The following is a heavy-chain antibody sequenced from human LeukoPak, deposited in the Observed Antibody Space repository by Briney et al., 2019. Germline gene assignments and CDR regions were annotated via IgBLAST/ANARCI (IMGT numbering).Heavy chain of an antibody. CDR1: GFTSTDYY. Sequence: PGGSLRLSCAASGFTSTDYYMSWIRQAPGKGLEWVSYISNSGSPTNYAGSVKGRFTLSRDNAKNSLYLQMNSLRVEDTAVYYCARDSPVPAATQGYFDYWGQRTLVTVSS. V-gene: IGHV3-11*04. CDR2: ISNSGSPT. D-gene: IGHD2-2*01. J-gene: IGHJ4*02. CDR3: ARDSPVPAATQGYFDY.